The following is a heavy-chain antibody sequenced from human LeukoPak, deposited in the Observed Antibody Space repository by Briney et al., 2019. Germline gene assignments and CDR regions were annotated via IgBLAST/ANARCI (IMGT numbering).Heavy chain of an antibody. CDR1: GLTFSSHW. J-gene: IGHJ4*02. V-gene: IGHV3-74*01. CDR3: ARALAVAGTGGHY. D-gene: IGHD6-19*01. Sequence: PGGSLRLSCAASGLTFSSHWMHWVRQAPGKGLVWVSRVSSDGTSTSYADSVKGRFTISRDNAKNTLFLQMNSLRAEDTAVYYCARALAVAGTGGHYWGQGTLVTVSP. CDR2: VSSDGTST.